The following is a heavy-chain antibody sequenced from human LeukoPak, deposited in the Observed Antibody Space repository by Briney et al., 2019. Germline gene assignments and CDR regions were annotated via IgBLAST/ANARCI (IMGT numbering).Heavy chain of an antibody. Sequence: GESLKISCKGHGYSITSYWLGWVRQMPGKGLEWMGIIYPADSDTRYSPSFQGQVTISADRSISTAYLQWSSLKASDTAIYYCARQSSSAWYSSTAFDVWGQGTMVTVSS. CDR2: IYPADSDT. V-gene: IGHV5-51*01. J-gene: IGHJ3*01. CDR1: GYSITSYW. D-gene: IGHD6-19*01. CDR3: ARQSSSAWYSSTAFDV.